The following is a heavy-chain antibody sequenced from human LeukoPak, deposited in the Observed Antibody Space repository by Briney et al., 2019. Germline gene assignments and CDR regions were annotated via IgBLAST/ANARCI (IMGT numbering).Heavy chain of an antibody. V-gene: IGHV3-30*18. J-gene: IGHJ6*02. Sequence: GGSLRLSCAASGFTFSSYGMHWVRQAPGKGLEWVAVISYDGSNKYYADSVKGRFTISRDNSKNTLYLQMNSLRAEDTAVYYCAKDTAGLRLFYYGMDVWGQGTAVTVSS. CDR2: ISYDGSNK. D-gene: IGHD5-12*01. CDR1: GFTFSSYG. CDR3: AKDTAGLRLFYYGMDV.